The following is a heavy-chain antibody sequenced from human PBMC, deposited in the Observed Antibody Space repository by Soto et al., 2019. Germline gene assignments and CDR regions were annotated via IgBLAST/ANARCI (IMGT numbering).Heavy chain of an antibody. CDR1: GYTFASHY. Sequence: QVQLVQSGAEVKKPGASVTVSCKASGYTFASHYIHWGRQAPGQGLECMGVITPNGGNTRYDQRFQGRLTMTSGTPTITVYLDLSSLRSNDTAVYYCGRDAAGLDYWGQGPLVTVSS. CDR3: GRDAAGLDY. CDR2: ITPNGGNT. J-gene: IGHJ4*02. V-gene: IGHV1-46*01.